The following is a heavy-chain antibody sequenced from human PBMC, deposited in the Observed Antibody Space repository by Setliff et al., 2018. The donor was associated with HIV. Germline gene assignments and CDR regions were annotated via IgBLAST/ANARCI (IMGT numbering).Heavy chain of an antibody. CDR3: ARRQSYYDILNGRAFDALDI. V-gene: IGHV4-34*01. Sequence: SETLSLTCAVYGGSFSDYYWSWIRQPPGQGLEWIGEINHSGSTNYNASLKSRVTISGDMSKKQFSLKLSSVTAADTAVYSCARRQSYYDILNGRAFDALDIWGQGTKVTVSS. CDR1: GGSFSDYY. J-gene: IGHJ3*02. D-gene: IGHD3-9*01. CDR2: INHSGST.